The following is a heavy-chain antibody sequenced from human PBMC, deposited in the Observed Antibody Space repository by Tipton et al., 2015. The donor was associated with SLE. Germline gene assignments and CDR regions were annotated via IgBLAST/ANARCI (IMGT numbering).Heavy chain of an antibody. Sequence: QLVQSGAELKKPGESLKIPCKGSGFSFSSYWIAWVRQMPGKGLEWMGIIYPGDSDTRYSPSFQGQVTFSADKSIRTAYLQWSSLKASDTAMYYCARVYYNFGGGSDYYYYMDVWGKGTTVTVSS. CDR2: IYPGDSDT. V-gene: IGHV5-51*03. CDR3: ARVYYNFGGGSDYYYYMDV. CDR1: GFSFSSYW. D-gene: IGHD3-3*01. J-gene: IGHJ6*03.